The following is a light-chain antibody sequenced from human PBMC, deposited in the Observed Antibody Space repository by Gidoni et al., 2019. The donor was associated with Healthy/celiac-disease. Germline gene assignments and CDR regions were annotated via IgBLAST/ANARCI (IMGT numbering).Light chain of an antibody. CDR1: PSVLYSSNNKNY. CDR2: WAS. J-gene: IGKJ1*01. Sequence: DIVMTQSPDSLAVSLGERATINCKSSPSVLYSSNNKNYLAWYQQKPGQPPKLLMYWASTRESGVPDRFSGSGSGTDFTLTISSLQAEDVAVYYCQQYYSTPPTFGQGTKVEIK. CDR3: QQYYSTPPT. V-gene: IGKV4-1*01.